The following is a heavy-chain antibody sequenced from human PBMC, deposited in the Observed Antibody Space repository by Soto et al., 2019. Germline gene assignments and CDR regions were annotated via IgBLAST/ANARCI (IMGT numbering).Heavy chain of an antibody. D-gene: IGHD2-2*01. CDR2: IYFSGST. V-gene: IGHV4-30-4*01. J-gene: IGHJ6*02. CDR3: ARDPMPDHYYYGMDV. Sequence: PSETLSLTCAVSGGSVSSRDYYWSWVRQSPGRGLEWIGYIYFSGSTYHNPSLKSRISMSVDTSKNQFSLRLSSVTAADTAVYYCARDPMPDHYYYGMDVWGQGTTVTVSS. CDR1: GGSVSSRDYY.